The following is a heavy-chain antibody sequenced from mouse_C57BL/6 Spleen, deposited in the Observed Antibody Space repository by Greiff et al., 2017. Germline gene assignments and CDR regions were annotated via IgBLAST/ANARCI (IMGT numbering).Heavy chain of an antibody. V-gene: IGHV1-72*01. Sequence: QVQLQQPGAELVKPGASVKLSCKASGYTFTSYWMHWVKQRPGRGLEWIGRIDPNSGGTKYNEKFKSKGTLTVDKPSSTAYMQLSSLTSEDSAVYYCARKSCGNYEGSMDYWGKGTSVTVSS. CDR1: GYTFTSYW. CDR2: IDPNSGGT. CDR3: ARKSCGNYEGSMDY. D-gene: IGHD2-1*01. J-gene: IGHJ4*01.